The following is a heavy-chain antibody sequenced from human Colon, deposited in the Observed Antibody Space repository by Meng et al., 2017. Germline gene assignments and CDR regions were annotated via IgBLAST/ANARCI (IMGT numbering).Heavy chain of an antibody. CDR1: GFTFSSYG. CDR3: ARDGGLGFDY. V-gene: IGHV3-33*01. Sequence: GGSLRLSCAASGFTFSSYGMHWVRQAPGKGLEWVAIIWFDGSNGYYADSVKGRFTISRDNSKNTLYLQMTSRRAADTAVYYCARDGGLGFDYWGQGTLVTVSS. D-gene: IGHD6-19*01. J-gene: IGHJ4*02. CDR2: IWFDGSNG.